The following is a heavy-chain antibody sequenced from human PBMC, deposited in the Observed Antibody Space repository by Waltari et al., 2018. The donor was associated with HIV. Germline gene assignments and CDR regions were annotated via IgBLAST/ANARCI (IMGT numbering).Heavy chain of an antibody. CDR2: ISTSSRPI. D-gene: IGHD3-22*01. CDR3: ARESYYYDSSGYPLAY. CDR1: GFTFNTLG. V-gene: IGHV3-48*04. J-gene: IGHJ4*02. Sequence: DVQLEESGGGLVQPRGSLSLSCAAPGFTFNTLGFTWVRQAPGKGLEWVSYISTSSRPIYYADSVKGRFTISRDDAKNSLYLEMNSLRADDTAVYYCARESYYYDSSGYPLAYWGQGILVTVSS.